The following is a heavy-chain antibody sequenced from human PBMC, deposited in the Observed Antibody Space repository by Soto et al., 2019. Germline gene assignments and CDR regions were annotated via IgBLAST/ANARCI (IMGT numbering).Heavy chain of an antibody. CDR1: GYRFTNYW. J-gene: IGHJ3*02. D-gene: IGHD6-13*01. CDR3: ARLVYSSSWSDAFDI. CDR2: IYPGDSDT. Sequence: GESLKISCKGSGYRFTNYWIGWVRQMPGKGLEWMGIIYPGDSDTRYSPSFQGQVTISADKSISTAYLQWSSLKASDTAMYYCARLVYSSSWSDAFDIWGQGTMVTV. V-gene: IGHV5-51*01.